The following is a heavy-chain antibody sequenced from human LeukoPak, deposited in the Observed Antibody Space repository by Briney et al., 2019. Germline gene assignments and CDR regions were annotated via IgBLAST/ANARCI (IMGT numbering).Heavy chain of an antibody. CDR2: INPNSGGT. Sequence: ASVKVSCKASGYTFTGYYMHWVRQAPGQGLEWMGWINPNSGGTNYAQKCQGRVTMTRDTSISTAYMELSRLRSDDTAVYYCARDGYYGSGSYYRYYYYGMDVWGQGTTVTVSS. V-gene: IGHV1-2*02. CDR1: GYTFTGYY. CDR3: ARDGYYGSGSYYRYYYYGMDV. J-gene: IGHJ6*02. D-gene: IGHD3-10*01.